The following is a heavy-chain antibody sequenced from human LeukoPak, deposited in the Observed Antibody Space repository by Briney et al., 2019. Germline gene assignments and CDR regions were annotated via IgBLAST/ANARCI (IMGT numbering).Heavy chain of an antibody. D-gene: IGHD6-6*01. CDR2: INSDGSRT. J-gene: IGHJ4*02. CDR3: ARDGYSSSFCFDY. CDR1: GFTFSNYW. Sequence: GGTLRLSCAASGFTFSNYWMHWVRQAPGKGLVWVSRINSDGSRTTYADSVKGRFTISRDNAKNTLYLQMNSLRAEDTAVYYCARDGYSSSFCFDYWGQGTLVTVSS. V-gene: IGHV3-74*01.